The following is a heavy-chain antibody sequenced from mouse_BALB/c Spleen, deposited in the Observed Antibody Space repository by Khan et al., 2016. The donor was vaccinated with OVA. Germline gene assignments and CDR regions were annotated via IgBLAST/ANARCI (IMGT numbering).Heavy chain of an antibody. J-gene: IGHJ3*01. CDR3: ARAFYNGAWFAY. V-gene: IGHV2-9*02. CDR2: IWAGGST. Sequence: QVQLKESGPGLVAPSQTLSITCTVSGFSLSNYGVHWVRQSPGKGLEWLGVIWAGGSTNHNSALMSRLSIGKDNSKSQVFLKMNSLQTDDTAMYYCARAFYNGAWFAYWGQGTLVTVSA. D-gene: IGHD1-3*01. CDR1: GFSLSNYG.